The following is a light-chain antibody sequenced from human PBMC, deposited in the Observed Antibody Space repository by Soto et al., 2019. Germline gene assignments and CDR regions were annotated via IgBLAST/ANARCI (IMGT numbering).Light chain of an antibody. J-gene: IGKJ4*01. CDR3: QQFNSSPLT. Sequence: AIQLTQSPSSLSASVGDRVTITCRASQGISSALAWYQQKPGKAPNLLIYDASSLESGVPSRFSGSGSGTDFTLTINNLQPEDFAAYYCQQFNSSPLTFGGGTKV. CDR1: QGISSA. V-gene: IGKV1-13*02. CDR2: DAS.